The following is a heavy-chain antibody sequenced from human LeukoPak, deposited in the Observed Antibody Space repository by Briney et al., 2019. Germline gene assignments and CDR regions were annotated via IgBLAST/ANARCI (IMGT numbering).Heavy chain of an antibody. D-gene: IGHD5-18*01. CDR3: ARVVQVDRHSCGITDY. CDR1: GFTFSDYY. CDR2: ISSSSNYT. Sequence: GGSLRLSCAASGFTFSDYYMSWIRQAPGKGLEWVSYISSSSNYTNYADSVKGRFTISRDNAKNSLYLQMNSLRAEDTAVYYCARVVQVDRHSCGITDYWGQGTLVPVSS. J-gene: IGHJ4*02. V-gene: IGHV3-11*06.